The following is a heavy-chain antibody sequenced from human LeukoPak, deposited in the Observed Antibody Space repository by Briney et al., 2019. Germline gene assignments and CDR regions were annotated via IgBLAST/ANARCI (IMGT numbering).Heavy chain of an antibody. CDR2: ISSSSSYI. Sequence: GGSLRLSCAASGFTFSSNSMNWVRQAPGRGLEWVSSISSSSSYIYYADSVKGRFTISRDNAKNSLDLQMDSLRAEDTAVYYCASHNVVVPAAMRREDAFDIWGQGTMVTVSS. D-gene: IGHD2-2*01. CDR3: ASHNVVVPAAMRREDAFDI. V-gene: IGHV3-21*01. CDR1: GFTFSSNS. J-gene: IGHJ3*02.